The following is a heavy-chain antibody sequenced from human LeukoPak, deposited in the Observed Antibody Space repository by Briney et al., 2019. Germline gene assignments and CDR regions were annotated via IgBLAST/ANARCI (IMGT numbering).Heavy chain of an antibody. CDR3: VRDLWNYYDSSGYYYEDY. V-gene: IGHV3-74*01. Sequence: GGSLRLSCAASGFSFGSHWMHWVRQAPGKGLVWVSRINSDGSITSNADSVKGRFTISRDNAKNTLFLQMNSLRAEDTAVYYCVRDLWNYYDSSGYYYEDYWGQGTLVTVSS. D-gene: IGHD3-22*01. J-gene: IGHJ4*02. CDR2: INSDGSIT. CDR1: GFSFGSHW.